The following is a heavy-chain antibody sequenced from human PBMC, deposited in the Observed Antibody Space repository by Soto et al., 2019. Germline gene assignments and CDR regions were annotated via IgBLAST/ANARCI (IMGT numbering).Heavy chain of an antibody. V-gene: IGHV3-23*01. CDR1: GFIFSRDG. CDR2: ITDNGGST. Sequence: EVQLLESGGGLVQAGGSLRLSCAASGFIFSRDGMSWVRQAPGKGLEWVSLITDNGGSTYYADSVKGRFTISRDNTKNTLFLQMNSLRAEDTAVYYCAKERATTTAFDYWGQGALVTVSS. D-gene: IGHD4-17*01. J-gene: IGHJ4*02. CDR3: AKERATTTAFDY.